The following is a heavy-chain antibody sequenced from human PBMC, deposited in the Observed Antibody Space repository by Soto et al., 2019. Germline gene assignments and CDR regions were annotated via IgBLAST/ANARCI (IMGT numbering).Heavy chain of an antibody. Sequence: SETLSLTCTVSGGSISSGGYYWSWIRQHPGKGLEWIGYIYYSGSTYYNPSLKSRVTISVDTSKNQFSLKLSSVTAADTAVYYCARGEKTLFSRGSPGLWGQGTLVTVYS. CDR3: ARGEKTLFSRGSPGL. CDR2: IYYSGST. CDR1: GGSISSGGYY. V-gene: IGHV4-31*03. D-gene: IGHD3-10*01. J-gene: IGHJ4*02.